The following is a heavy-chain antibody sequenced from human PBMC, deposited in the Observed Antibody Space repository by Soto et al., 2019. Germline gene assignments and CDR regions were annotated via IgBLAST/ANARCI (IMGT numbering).Heavy chain of an antibody. V-gene: IGHV3-73*01. Sequence: HPVGSLRLSCAASGFTFSGSAMHWVRQASGKGLEWVGRIRDKANSYATAYTASVKGRFTISRDDSKNTAYLQMNSLKTEDTAVYYCTRLYCGGDCDFDSWGQGTLVTVSS. CDR3: TRLYCGGDCDFDS. J-gene: IGHJ4*02. D-gene: IGHD2-21*02. CDR2: IRDKANSYAT. CDR1: GFTFSGSA.